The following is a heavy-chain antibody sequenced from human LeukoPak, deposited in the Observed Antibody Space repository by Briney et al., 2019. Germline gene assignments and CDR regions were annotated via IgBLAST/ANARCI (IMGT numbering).Heavy chain of an antibody. CDR3: ARGIFGVIINAFDI. D-gene: IGHD3-3*01. V-gene: IGHV4-59*01. CDR1: GDSISSYY. Sequence: SETLSLTCTVSGDSISSYYWSWIRQPPGKGLEWIGYIYYSGSTNYNPSLRSRVIISVDTSKNQFSLKLSSVTAADTAVYYCARGIFGVIINAFDIWGQGTMVTVSS. J-gene: IGHJ3*02. CDR2: IYYSGST.